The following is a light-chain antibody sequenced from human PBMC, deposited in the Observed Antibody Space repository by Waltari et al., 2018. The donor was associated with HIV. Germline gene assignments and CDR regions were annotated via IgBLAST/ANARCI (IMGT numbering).Light chain of an antibody. CDR1: VVDSGPEIY. CDR2: MLS. J-gene: IGLJ1*01. V-gene: IGLV2-14*01. Sequence: QSALAQPASVSGSPGQSITISCAGAVVDSGPEIYVSWYQQHPGRAPLLILYMLSRRPAGVSDRFSGSSSGMSATLTISGLQSDDEAHYYCSSYSTITSLYVFGTGTRVTVL. CDR3: SSYSTITSLYV.